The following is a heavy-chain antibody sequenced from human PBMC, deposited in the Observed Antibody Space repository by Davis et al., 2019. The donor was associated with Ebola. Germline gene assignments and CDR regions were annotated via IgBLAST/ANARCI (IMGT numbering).Heavy chain of an antibody. D-gene: IGHD5-24*01. CDR1: GFTFSSYA. V-gene: IGHV3-23*01. CDR2: ISGSGGST. Sequence: GGSLRLSCAASGFTFSSYAMSWVRQAPGKGLEWVSVISGSGGSTYYADSVKGRFTISRDNSKNTLYLQMSSLRAEDTAVYYCAKDRGWLQFDYWGQGALITVSS. J-gene: IGHJ4*02. CDR3: AKDRGWLQFDY.